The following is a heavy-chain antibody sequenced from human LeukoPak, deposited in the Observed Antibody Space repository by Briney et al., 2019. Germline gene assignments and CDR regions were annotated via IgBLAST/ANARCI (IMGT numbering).Heavy chain of an antibody. D-gene: IGHD6-13*01. J-gene: IGHJ4*02. Sequence: SETLSLTCAVYGGSLSGYYWSWIRQPPGKGLEWIGEINHSGSTKYNPSLESRVTISVDTSKNQFSLQLSSVTAADTAAYYCARSTRLAAVGTFDYWGQGTLVTVSS. CDR3: ARSTRLAAVGTFDY. V-gene: IGHV4-34*01. CDR2: INHSGST. CDR1: GGSLSGYY.